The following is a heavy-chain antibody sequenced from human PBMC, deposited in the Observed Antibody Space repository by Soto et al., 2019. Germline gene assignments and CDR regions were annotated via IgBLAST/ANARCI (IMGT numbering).Heavy chain of an antibody. CDR1: GGSISSSSYY. V-gene: IGHV4-39*01. CDR2: IYYSGST. Sequence: SETLSLTCIVSGGSISSSSYYWGWIRQPPGKGLEWIGSIYYSGSTYYNPSLKSRVTISVDTSKNQFSLKLSSVTAADTAVYYCARPGYYYDSSGYPFDYWGQGTLVTVSS. D-gene: IGHD3-22*01. J-gene: IGHJ4*02. CDR3: ARPGYYYDSSGYPFDY.